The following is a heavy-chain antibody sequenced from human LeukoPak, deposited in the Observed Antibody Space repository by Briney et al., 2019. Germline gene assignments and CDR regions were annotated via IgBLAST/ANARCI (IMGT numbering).Heavy chain of an antibody. CDR1: GDSVSSNSAT. CDR2: TYYRSKWYN. D-gene: IGHD6-13*01. CDR3: ARVTAPGTGRDYFDF. V-gene: IGHV6-1*01. Sequence: SQTLSLTCDISGDSVSSNSATWNWIRQPPSRGLEWLGRTYYRSKWYNDYALSVNSRIMISPDTSKNQFSLHLNSVTPDDTAVYFCARVTAPGTGRDYFDFWGQGTLVTVSS. J-gene: IGHJ4*02.